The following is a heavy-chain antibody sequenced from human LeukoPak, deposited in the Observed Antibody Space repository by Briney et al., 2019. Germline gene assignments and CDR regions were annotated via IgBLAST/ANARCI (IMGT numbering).Heavy chain of an antibody. Sequence: PSETPSLTCTVSGGSISSSSYYWGWIRQPPGKGLEWIGSIYYSGSTYYNPSLKSRVTISVDTSKNQFSLKLSSVTAADTAVYYCARQLAQPHFDYWGQGTLVTVSS. J-gene: IGHJ4*02. D-gene: IGHD5-12*01. V-gene: IGHV4-39*01. CDR3: ARQLAQPHFDY. CDR2: IYYSGST. CDR1: GGSISSSSYY.